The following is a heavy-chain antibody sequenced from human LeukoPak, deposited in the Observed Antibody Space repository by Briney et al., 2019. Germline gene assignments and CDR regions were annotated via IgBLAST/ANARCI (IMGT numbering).Heavy chain of an antibody. CDR3: ARCAPSGSNWFDP. D-gene: IGHD3-22*01. Sequence: SVKVSCTASGGTFSSYAISWVRQAPGQGLEWMGGIIPIFGTANYAQKFQGRVTITADESTSTAYMELSSLRSEDTAVYYCARCAPSGSNWFDPWGQGTLVTVSS. J-gene: IGHJ5*02. CDR2: IIPIFGTA. V-gene: IGHV1-69*13. CDR1: GGTFSSYA.